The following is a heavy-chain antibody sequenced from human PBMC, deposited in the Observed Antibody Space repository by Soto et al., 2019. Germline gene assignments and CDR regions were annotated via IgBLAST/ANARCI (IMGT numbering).Heavy chain of an antibody. CDR3: ARERSSGAFDI. V-gene: IGHV1-8*02. D-gene: IGHD1-26*01. J-gene: IGHJ3*02. Sequence: ASVKVSCKAFGYTFTNFGISWVRQAPGRGLEWMGWMNPYSGNTAYAQKFQGRVTMTRNTSISTAYMELSSLRSEDTAVYYCARERSSGAFDIWGQGTMVTVS. CDR1: GYTFTNFG. CDR2: MNPYSGNT.